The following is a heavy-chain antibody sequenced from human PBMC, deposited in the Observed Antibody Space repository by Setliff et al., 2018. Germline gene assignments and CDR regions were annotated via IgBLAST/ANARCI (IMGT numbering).Heavy chain of an antibody. CDR3: VRDLHWGFDY. Sequence: GGSLRLSCAASGFTFRSYAMSWIRQAPGKGLEWVSSISRSSTYIHYADSVKGRFTISRDNVKNSLFLQMNSLRAEDTAVYYCVRDLHWGFDYWGLGTLVTVSS. J-gene: IGHJ4*02. D-gene: IGHD7-27*01. CDR2: ISRSSTYI. CDR1: GFTFRSYA. V-gene: IGHV3-21*01.